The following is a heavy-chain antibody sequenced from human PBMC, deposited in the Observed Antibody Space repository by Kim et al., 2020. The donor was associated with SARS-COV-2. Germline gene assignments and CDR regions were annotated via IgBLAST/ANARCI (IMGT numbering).Heavy chain of an antibody. V-gene: IGHV4-34*01. D-gene: IGHD3-3*01. Sequence: SETLSLTCAVYGGSFSGYYWSWIRQPPGKGLEWIGEINHSGSTNYNPSLKSRVTISVDTSKNQFSLKLSSVTAADTAVYYCARGKEWIRYYYYYGMDVWGQGTTVTVSS. CDR3: ARGKEWIRYYYYYGMDV. CDR2: INHSGST. CDR1: GGSFSGYY. J-gene: IGHJ6*02.